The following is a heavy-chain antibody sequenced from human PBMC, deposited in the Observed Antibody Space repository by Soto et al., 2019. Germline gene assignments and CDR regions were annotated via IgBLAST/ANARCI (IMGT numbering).Heavy chain of an antibody. J-gene: IGHJ4*02. D-gene: IGHD2-2*02. CDR1: GGSITNSY. CDR3: ARYTRAPDS. V-gene: IGHV4-59*01. Sequence: PSETLSLTCTVSGGSITNSYWSWIRQAPGQGLESIGYIYYTGDTNTNPSLKSRATISIDTSKSQFSLKLSSVTAADTAVYYCARYTRAPDSWGQGTLVTVSS. CDR2: IYYTGDT.